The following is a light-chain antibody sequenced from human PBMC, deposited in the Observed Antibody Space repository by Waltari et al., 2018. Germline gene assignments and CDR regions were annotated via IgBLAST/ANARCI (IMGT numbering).Light chain of an antibody. CDR3: AAWDDSLNAWV. Sequence: QSALTQPPSASGSPGQSVTIPCTGTSTHIGVYNYVSWYQQHPGTAPKLLIYEVTERPSGVPDRFSGSKSGNTASLAISGLQSEDEAYYYCAAWDDSLNAWVFGGGTKLTVL. CDR2: EVT. CDR1: STHIGVYNY. J-gene: IGLJ3*02. V-gene: IGLV2-8*01.